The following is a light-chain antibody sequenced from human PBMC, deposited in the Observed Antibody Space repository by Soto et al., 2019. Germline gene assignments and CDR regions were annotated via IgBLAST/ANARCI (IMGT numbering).Light chain of an antibody. CDR1: SFNIGSNS. J-gene: IGLJ2*01. CDR3: AAWDGSLRALL. Sequence: QSVLTQPPSASGTPGQRVTISCSGNSFNIGSNSVYWYQQFPGTAPKLLIYRDSQRPSGVPDRFSGSKSGTSASLAISGLRSEDEADYHCAAWDGSLRALLFGGGTKLTVL. V-gene: IGLV1-47*01. CDR2: RDS.